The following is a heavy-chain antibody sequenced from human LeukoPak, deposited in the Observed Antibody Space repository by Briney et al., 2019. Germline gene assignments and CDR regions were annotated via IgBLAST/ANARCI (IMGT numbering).Heavy chain of an antibody. Sequence: GGSLRLSCAASGFTVSSNYMNWVRQAPGKGLEWVSLIYSGGSTHYADSVKGRFTISRDNSKNTVYLQMSSLGADDTAVYYCAKVLDYCDGGTCYNSGMDSWGQGTLVTVSS. CDR2: IYSGGST. D-gene: IGHD2-15*01. J-gene: IGHJ4*02. CDR1: GFTVSSNY. V-gene: IGHV3-66*01. CDR3: AKVLDYCDGGTCYNSGMDS.